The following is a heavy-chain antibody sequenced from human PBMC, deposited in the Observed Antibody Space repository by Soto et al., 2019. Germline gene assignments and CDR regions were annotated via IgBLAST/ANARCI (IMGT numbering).Heavy chain of an antibody. CDR1: GFTFSSYW. CDR2: IKQDGSEK. V-gene: IGHV3-7*04. Sequence: GGSLRLSCAASGFTFSSYWMSWVRQAPGKGLEWVANIKQDGSEKYYVDSVKGRFTISRDNAKNSLYLQMNSLRAEDTAVYYCTKVRADYYDSSGPNYWGQGTLVTVS. CDR3: TKVRADYYDSSGPNY. D-gene: IGHD3-22*01. J-gene: IGHJ4*02.